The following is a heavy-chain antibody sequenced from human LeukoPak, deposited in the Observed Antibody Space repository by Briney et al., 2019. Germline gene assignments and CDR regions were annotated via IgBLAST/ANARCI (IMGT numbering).Heavy chain of an antibody. J-gene: IGHJ4*02. CDR2: IIPSIGSS. Sequence: SVKVSCKASGGGLRNYAITWVRQAPGQGLEWMGRIIPSIGSSNYVPKFQGRFTITADKSTSTVFIELSNLRSEDTAVYFCGRDRGSGWNKAIDYWGQGTLVTVSS. CDR1: GGGLRNYA. CDR3: GRDRGSGWNKAIDY. V-gene: IGHV1-69*04. D-gene: IGHD6-19*01.